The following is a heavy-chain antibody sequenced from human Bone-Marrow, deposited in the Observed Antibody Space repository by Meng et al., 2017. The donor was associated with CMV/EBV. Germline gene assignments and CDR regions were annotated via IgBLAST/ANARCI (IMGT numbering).Heavy chain of an antibody. D-gene: IGHD2-2*01. V-gene: IGHV1-18*01. CDR3: ARVAVPAATPAEDNRSDP. CDR1: GYTFTSYG. J-gene: IGHJ5*02. CDR2: ISAYNGNT. Sequence: ASVKVSCKASGYTFTSYGISWVRQAPGQGLEWMGWISAYNGNTNYAQKLQGRVTMTTDTSTSTAYMELRSLRSDDTAVYYCARVAVPAATPAEDNRSDPRGQGTLVTVSS.